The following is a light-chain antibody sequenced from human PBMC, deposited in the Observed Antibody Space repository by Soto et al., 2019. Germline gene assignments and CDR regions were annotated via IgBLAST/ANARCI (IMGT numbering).Light chain of an antibody. CDR1: QSISSW. J-gene: IGKJ1*01. CDR2: DAS. Sequence: DIQMTQSPSTLSASVGDRVTITCRASQSISSWLAWYQQKPGKAPKLLIYDASSLESGVPSRFSGSGSGTEFTLTISSLQPDDFATYYCQQYKSERTFGQGTRWIS. V-gene: IGKV1-5*01. CDR3: QQYKSERT.